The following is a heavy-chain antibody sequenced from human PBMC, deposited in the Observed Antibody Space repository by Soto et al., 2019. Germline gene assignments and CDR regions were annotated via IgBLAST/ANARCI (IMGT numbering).Heavy chain of an antibody. V-gene: IGHV3-33*01. CDR2: IWFDGSNK. CDR1: GFSFSRYG. J-gene: IGHJ4*02. Sequence: QVQLVESGGGVVQPGRSLRLSCAASGFSFSRYGMHWVRQAPGKGLEWVAVIWFDGSNKYYADSVKGRFTISRDNSKTTLYLQMNSLRAEDTAVYYCARDSSFVIVPAASDYWGQGTLVTVSS. D-gene: IGHD2-2*01. CDR3: ARDSSFVIVPAASDY.